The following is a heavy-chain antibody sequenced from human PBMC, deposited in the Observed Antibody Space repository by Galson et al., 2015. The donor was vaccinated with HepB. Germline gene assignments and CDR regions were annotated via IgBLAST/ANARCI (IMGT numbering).Heavy chain of an antibody. CDR1: GYSFTSYW. J-gene: IGHJ6*02. D-gene: IGHD6-13*01. CDR2: IYPGDSDT. Sequence: QSGAEVKKPGESLKISCKGSGYSFTSYWIGWVRQKPGKGLEWMGIIYPGDSDTRHSQAFLGQVTISADKSISTAYLQWSSLKASDTAMYYCARLIAAREGYYYYYGMVVWGQGTTVTVSS. V-gene: IGHV5-51*03. CDR3: ARLIAAREGYYYYYGMVV.